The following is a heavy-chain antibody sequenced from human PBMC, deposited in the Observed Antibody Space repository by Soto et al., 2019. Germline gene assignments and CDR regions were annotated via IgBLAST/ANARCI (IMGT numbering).Heavy chain of an antibody. CDR3: AKERLDTSTSCYDMDV. Sequence: GVLRLSCVASGFTFSSYAMSWVRQAPGKGLEWVSAVSSSGGSTYYADSVKGRFTISRDNSQETLYLLLNSLRVEDTAVYYCAKERLDTSTSCYDMDVWGQGTTVTVSS. V-gene: IGHV3-23*01. J-gene: IGHJ6*02. CDR1: GFTFSSYA. D-gene: IGHD6-6*01. CDR2: VSSSGGST.